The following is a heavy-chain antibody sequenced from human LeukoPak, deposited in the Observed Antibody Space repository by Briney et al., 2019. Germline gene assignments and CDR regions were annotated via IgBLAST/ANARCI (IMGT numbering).Heavy chain of an antibody. D-gene: IGHD6-6*01. CDR3: ARLEYSSSSYAFDI. J-gene: IGHJ3*02. CDR2: TYYRSKWYN. V-gene: IGHV6-1*01. Sequence: SQTLSLTCAISGDSVSSNSAAWNWIRQSPSRGLEWLGRTYYRSKWYNDYAVSVKSRITINPDTFKNQFALQLNSVTPEDTAVYYCARLEYSSSSYAFDIWGQGTMVTVSS. CDR1: GDSVSSNSAA.